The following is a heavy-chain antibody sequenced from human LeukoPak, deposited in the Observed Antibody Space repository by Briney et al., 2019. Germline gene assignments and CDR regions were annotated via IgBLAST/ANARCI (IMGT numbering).Heavy chain of an antibody. CDR3: AHSPVWTGGKYNWFDP. Sequence: SGPTLVKPTQTLTLTCTFSGFSLSTSGVGVGWIRQPPGKALEWLALIYWNDDKRYSPSLKSRLTITKDTSKNQVVLTMTNMDPVDTATYYCAHSPVWTGGKYNWFDPWGQGTLVTVSS. D-gene: IGHD3/OR15-3a*01. CDR1: GFSLSTSGVG. CDR2: IYWNDDK. V-gene: IGHV2-5*01. J-gene: IGHJ5*02.